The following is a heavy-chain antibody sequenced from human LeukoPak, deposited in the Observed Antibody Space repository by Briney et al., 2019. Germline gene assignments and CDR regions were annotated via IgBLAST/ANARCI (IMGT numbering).Heavy chain of an antibody. J-gene: IGHJ6*02. Sequence: SETLSLTCAVSGGSISSGGYSCSWIRQPPGKGLEWIGYIYHSGSTYSNPSLKSRVTISVDRSKNKFSLKLSSVTAADTAVYYCARGPGYCSSTSCYSASSYYYYGMDVWGQGTTVTVSS. D-gene: IGHD2-2*01. V-gene: IGHV4-30-2*01. CDR1: GGSISSGGYS. CDR3: ARGPGYCSSTSCYSASSYYYYGMDV. CDR2: IYHSGST.